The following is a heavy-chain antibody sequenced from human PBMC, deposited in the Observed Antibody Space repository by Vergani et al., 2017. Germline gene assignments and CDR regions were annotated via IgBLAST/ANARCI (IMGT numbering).Heavy chain of an antibody. D-gene: IGHD6-6*01. CDR1: GGSISPYY. CDR3: AREYSSSVGFLAY. V-gene: IGHV4-4*07. Sequence: QVQLQESGPGLVKPSETLSLTCIVSGGSISPYYWSWIRQPAGKGLEWIGRIYTSESTNYNPSLKIRVTMSLDTSKNQFSLKLSSVTSADTAVYYCAREYSSSVGFLAYWGQGTLVTVSS. J-gene: IGHJ4*02. CDR2: IYTSEST.